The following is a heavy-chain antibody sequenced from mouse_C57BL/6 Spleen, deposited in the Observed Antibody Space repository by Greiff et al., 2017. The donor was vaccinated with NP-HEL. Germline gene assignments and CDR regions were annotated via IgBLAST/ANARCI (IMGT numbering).Heavy chain of an antibody. CDR3: ASPLFAY. V-gene: IGHV2-2*01. J-gene: IGHJ3*01. CDR2: IWSGGST. CDR1: GFSLTSYG. Sequence: VQGVESGPGLVQPSQSLSITCTVSGFSLTSYGVHWVRQSPGKGLEWLGVIWSGGSTDYNAAFISRLSISKDNSKSQVFFKMNSLQADDTAIYYCASPLFAYWGQGTLVTVSA.